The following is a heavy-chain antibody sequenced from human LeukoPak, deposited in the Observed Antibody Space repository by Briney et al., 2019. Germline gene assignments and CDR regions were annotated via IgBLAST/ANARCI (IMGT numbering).Heavy chain of an antibody. V-gene: IGHV3-30-3*01. CDR3: ARDPYYYDSSGYPHYFDY. CDR1: GFTFSSYA. D-gene: IGHD3-22*01. CDR2: ISYDGSNK. Sequence: PGGSLRLSCAASGFTFSSYAMHWVRQAPGKGLEWVAVISYDGSNKYYADSVKGRFTISRDNSKNTLYLQINSLRAEDTAVYYCARDPYYYDSSGYPHYFDYWGQGTLVTVSS. J-gene: IGHJ4*02.